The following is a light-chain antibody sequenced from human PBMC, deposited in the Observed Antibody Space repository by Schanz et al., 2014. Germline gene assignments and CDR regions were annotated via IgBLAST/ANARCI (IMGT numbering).Light chain of an antibody. CDR2: GAS. Sequence: EIVLTQSPGTLSLSPGERATLSCRTSQSVSRSSLAWYQQKPGQAPRLLIYGASTRDTDVPARFSGSGSGTEFTLTISRLEPEDFAQYYCQQYDIAPLTLGGGTKVEIK. CDR3: QQYDIAPLT. CDR1: QSVSRSS. V-gene: IGKV3-20*01. J-gene: IGKJ4*01.